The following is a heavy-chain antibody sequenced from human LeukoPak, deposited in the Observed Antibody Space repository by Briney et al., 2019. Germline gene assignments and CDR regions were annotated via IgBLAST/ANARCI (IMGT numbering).Heavy chain of an antibody. D-gene: IGHD5-24*01. J-gene: IGHJ4*02. V-gene: IGHV3-48*02. CDR3: ARADRDGNKRFLD. CDR2: VSSSGTTT. CDR1: GFTFSSYS. Sequence: QPGGSLRLSCAASGFTFSSYSVIWARQAPGMGLEWVSYVSSSGTTTYYADSVKGRFTISRDNGKNLVSLQMNSLRDEDTAVYYCARADRDGNKRFLDWGQGTLVTVSS.